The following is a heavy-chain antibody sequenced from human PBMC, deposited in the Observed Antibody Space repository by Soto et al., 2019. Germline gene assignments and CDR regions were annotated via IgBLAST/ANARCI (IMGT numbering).Heavy chain of an antibody. Sequence: VESLKISCKGSGYIFTGYWIGCFLQMPVKGLEWMGIIYPGDSDTRYSPSFQGQVTISADKSISTAYLQWSSLKASDTAMYYCAIHSSSKAPWGQGTLVTVSS. D-gene: IGHD2-2*01. CDR1: GYIFTGYW. J-gene: IGHJ5*02. CDR2: IYPGDSDT. V-gene: IGHV5-51*01. CDR3: AIHSSSKAP.